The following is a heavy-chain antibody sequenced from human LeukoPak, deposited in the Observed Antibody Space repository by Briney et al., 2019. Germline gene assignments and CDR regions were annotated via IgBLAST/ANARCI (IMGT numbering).Heavy chain of an antibody. CDR1: GGSISSSGYY. V-gene: IGHV4-39*01. CDR3: ARGSGTYYYDSGGYLNWFDP. CDR2: VCYTGST. D-gene: IGHD3-22*01. J-gene: IGHJ5*02. Sequence: SETLSLTCTVSGGSISSSGYYWGWIRQPPGKGLEWIGTVCYTGSTYYNPSLKSRVTTSEDTSRNQFSLKLNSVTAADTAVYYCARGSGTYYYDSGGYLNWFDPWGQGILVTVSS.